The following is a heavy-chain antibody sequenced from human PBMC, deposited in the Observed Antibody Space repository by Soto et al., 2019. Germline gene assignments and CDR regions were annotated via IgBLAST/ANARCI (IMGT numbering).Heavy chain of an antibody. V-gene: IGHV3-53*01. CDR2: IYSDGST. CDR1: GFTVSSNY. J-gene: IGHJ3*02. CDR3: ARVGYAVTTGGAFDI. D-gene: IGHD4-17*01. Sequence: VQLVESGGGLIQPGGSLRLSCAASGFTVSSNYMSWVRQAPGKGLEWVSVIYSDGSTYYADSVKGRFTISRDNSKNTLYLQMNSLRAEDTAVYYCARVGYAVTTGGAFDIWGQGTMVIVSS.